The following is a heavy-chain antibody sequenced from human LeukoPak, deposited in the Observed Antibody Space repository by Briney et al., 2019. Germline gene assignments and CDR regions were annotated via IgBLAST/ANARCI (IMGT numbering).Heavy chain of an antibody. CDR3: ARVVGWTMVRGMRRTAFDI. D-gene: IGHD3-10*01. V-gene: IGHV4-30-2*01. CDR1: GGSISSGGYS. J-gene: IGHJ3*02. CDR2: IYHSGST. Sequence: PSQTLSLTCAVSGGSISSGGYSWSWIRQPPGKGLEWIGYIYHSGSTYYNPSLKSRVTISVDRSKNQFSLKLSSVTAADTAVYYCARVVGWTMVRGMRRTAFDIWGQGTMVTVSS.